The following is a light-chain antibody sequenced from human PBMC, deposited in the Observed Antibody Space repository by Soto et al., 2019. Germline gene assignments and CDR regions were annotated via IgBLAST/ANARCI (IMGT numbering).Light chain of an antibody. CDR1: QSIGTY. V-gene: IGKV1-39*01. J-gene: IGKJ1*01. CDR2: AAS. CDR3: QQYNSWT. Sequence: DIQMTQSPSSLSASVGDRVTITCRASQSIGTYLHWYQQKPGKAPKLLIYAASNLQSGVPSRFSGSGSGTDFTLTMNSLQPDDFATYYCQQYNSWTFGQGTKV.